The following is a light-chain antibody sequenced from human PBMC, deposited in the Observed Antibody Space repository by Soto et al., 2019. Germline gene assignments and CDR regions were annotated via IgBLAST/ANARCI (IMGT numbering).Light chain of an antibody. CDR2: GAS. Sequence: EIVMTQSPATLSVSPGDRATLSCRASQSVSSNLAWYQQKPGQAPRLLIYGASTRATGFPARFSGSVSGTEFTLTISSLQSEDFAVYYCKQYNNWPPGTFGKGTKLEIK. CDR1: QSVSSN. V-gene: IGKV3D-15*01. CDR3: KQYNNWPPGT. J-gene: IGKJ2*01.